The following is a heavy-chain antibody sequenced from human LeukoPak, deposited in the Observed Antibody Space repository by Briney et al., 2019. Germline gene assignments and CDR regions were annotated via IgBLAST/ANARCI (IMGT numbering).Heavy chain of an antibody. CDR2: ICGDGSRT. CDR3: ARVRDGSGSFDY. V-gene: IGHV3-74*01. CDR1: GFTFSNYW. Sequence: AGSLRLSCAASGFTFSNYWMHWVRQAPGKGLVWVSRICGDGSRTSYADPVKGRFTISKDDDKNTLDLQMNRLRAEDTAIFYCARVRDGSGSFDYWGQETLVSVSS. D-gene: IGHD3-10*01. J-gene: IGHJ4*02.